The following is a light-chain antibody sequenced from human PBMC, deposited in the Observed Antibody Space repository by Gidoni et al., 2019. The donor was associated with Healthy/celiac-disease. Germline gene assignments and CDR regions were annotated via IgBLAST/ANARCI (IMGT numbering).Light chain of an antibody. V-gene: IGKV1-6*01. CDR2: AAS. Sequence: AIQMTQSPSSLSASVGDRVTIPCRASQGIRNDLGWYQQKTGKASKLLIYAASSLQSGVPSRFSGSGSGTDFTLTISSLQPEDFATYYCLQDYNYPRTFGQGTKVEIK. CDR1: QGIRND. CDR3: LQDYNYPRT. J-gene: IGKJ1*01.